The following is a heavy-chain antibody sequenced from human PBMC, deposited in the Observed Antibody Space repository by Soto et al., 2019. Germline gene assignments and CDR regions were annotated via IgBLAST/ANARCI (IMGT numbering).Heavy chain of an antibody. CDR3: ARLISGWGPVNYYYMDV. Sequence: GESLKISCKGSGYSFTSYWIGWVRQMPGKGLEWMGIIYPGDSDTRYSPSFQGQVTISADKSISTAYLQWSSLKASDTAMYYCARLISGWGPVNYYYMDVWGKGTTVTVSS. J-gene: IGHJ6*03. CDR2: IYPGDSDT. CDR1: GYSFTSYW. D-gene: IGHD3-10*01. V-gene: IGHV5-51*01.